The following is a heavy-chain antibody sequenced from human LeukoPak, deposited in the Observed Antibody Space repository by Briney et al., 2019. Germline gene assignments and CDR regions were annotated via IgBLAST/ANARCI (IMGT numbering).Heavy chain of an antibody. CDR1: GFTFSNYD. J-gene: IGHJ4*02. Sequence: PGGSLRLSCAVSGFTFSNYDMHWVRQAPGKGLEWVAVIWYDRSNKYYADSVKGRFTISRDNSKNTLYLQMNSLRAEDTAVYYCAKGGDYSSINYYQDYWGQGTLVTVSS. CDR3: AKGGDYSSINYYQDY. D-gene: IGHD2-2*01. V-gene: IGHV3-33*06. CDR2: IWYDRSNK.